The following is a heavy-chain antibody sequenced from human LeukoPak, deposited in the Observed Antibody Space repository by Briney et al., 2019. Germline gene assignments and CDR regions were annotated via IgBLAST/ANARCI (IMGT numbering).Heavy chain of an antibody. V-gene: IGHV3-48*02. CDR1: GGALSSDS. CDR3: ARGRDYAFDV. CDR2: SSIHNGDV. D-gene: IGHD3-10*01. J-gene: IGHJ3*01. Sequence: GGSLRLSCAVSGGALSSDSMNWVRRSPGKGLERIAHSSIHNGDVNYADSVKGRFTISRDNTKNSLYLQLESLRDEDTGVYYCARGRDYAFDVWGQGTMVTVSS.